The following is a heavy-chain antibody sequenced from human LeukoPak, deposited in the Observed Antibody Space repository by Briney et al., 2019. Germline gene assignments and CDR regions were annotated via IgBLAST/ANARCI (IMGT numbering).Heavy chain of an antibody. J-gene: IGHJ4*02. CDR1: GYTFSDYY. CDR2: INPKSGDT. D-gene: IGHD5-12*01. V-gene: IGHV1-2*02. CDR3: ARPWADRDYSGYVLDY. Sequence: GASVKVSCKASGYTFSDYYIHWLRQAPGQGLEWMGWINPKSGDTNSAQKFQGRVTMTRDTSINTAFMEVRSLRSDDTAVYYCARPWADRDYSGYVLDYWGQGTLVPVSS.